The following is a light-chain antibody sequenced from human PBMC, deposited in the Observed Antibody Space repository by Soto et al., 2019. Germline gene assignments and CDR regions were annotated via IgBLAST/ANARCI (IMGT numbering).Light chain of an antibody. Sequence: DIQLTQSPSSLSASVGDRITITCRASESINNDLNWYQHKPGKAPKVLIYAASSLENGVPSRFSGSGSGADFTLTISDLQVEDLATYYCQQSYDSRTFGQGTKVEI. J-gene: IGKJ1*01. CDR2: AAS. V-gene: IGKV1-39*01. CDR1: ESINND. CDR3: QQSYDSRT.